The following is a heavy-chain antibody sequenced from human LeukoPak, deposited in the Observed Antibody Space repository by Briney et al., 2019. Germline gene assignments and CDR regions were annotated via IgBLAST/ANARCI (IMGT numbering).Heavy chain of an antibody. CDR2: ISSSGSTI. CDR1: GFTFSSYS. Sequence: GGSLRLSCAASGFTFSSYSMNWVRQAPGKGLEWVSYISSSGSTIYYADSVKGRFTISRDNAKNSLYLQMNSLRAEDTAVYYCARDPNSSSWTLVYWGQGTLVTVSS. CDR3: ARDPNSSSWTLVY. D-gene: IGHD6-13*01. V-gene: IGHV3-48*04. J-gene: IGHJ4*02.